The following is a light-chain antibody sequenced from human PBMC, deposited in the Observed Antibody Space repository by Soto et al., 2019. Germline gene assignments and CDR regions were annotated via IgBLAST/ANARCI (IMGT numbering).Light chain of an antibody. V-gene: IGLV2-14*01. CDR3: SSYTSSSTGV. J-gene: IGLJ1*01. CDR2: EVN. Sequence: QSALTQPASVSGSPGQSITISCTGTSSVVGGYNYVSWYQQHPGKAPKLMIYEVNYRPSGVSNRFSGSKSGNTASLTISGLQAEDEADYYCSSYTSSSTGVFGTGTKVTVL. CDR1: SSVVGGYNY.